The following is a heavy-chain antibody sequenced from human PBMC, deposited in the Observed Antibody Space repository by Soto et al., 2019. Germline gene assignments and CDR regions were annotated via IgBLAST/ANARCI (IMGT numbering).Heavy chain of an antibody. CDR2: ISAYNGNT. CDR3: ARQDSSGYYGYYYYGMDV. D-gene: IGHD3-22*01. Sequence: QVQLVQSGAEVKKPGASVKVSCKASGYTFTSYGISWVRQAPGQGLEWMGWISAYNGNTNYAQKLQGRVTMTTDTSTSTAYMELRRLRSDDTAVYYCARQDSSGYYGYYYYGMDVWGQGTTVTVSS. CDR1: GYTFTSYG. V-gene: IGHV1-18*01. J-gene: IGHJ6*02.